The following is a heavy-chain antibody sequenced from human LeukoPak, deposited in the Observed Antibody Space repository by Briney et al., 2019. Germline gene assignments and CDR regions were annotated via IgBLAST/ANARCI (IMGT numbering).Heavy chain of an antibody. CDR1: GFTFNHFW. V-gene: IGHV3-7*01. J-gene: IGHJ4*02. Sequence: GGSLRLSCAASGFTFNHFWMSWIRQAPGKGLEWVAYVKKTGSETYYVDSVKGRFTITRDNTRNSLFLQMYSLRAEDTAVYFCAREDGYCSGGNCYSYFDSWGQGTLVTVSA. CDR3: AREDGYCSGGNCYSYFDS. CDR2: VKKTGSET. D-gene: IGHD2-15*01.